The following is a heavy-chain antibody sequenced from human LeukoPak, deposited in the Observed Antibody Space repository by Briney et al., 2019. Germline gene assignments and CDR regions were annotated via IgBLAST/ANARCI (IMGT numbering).Heavy chain of an antibody. Sequence: GASVKVSCKASGYTFTNYYMHWVRQAPGQGLEWMGWMNPNSGATNYAQKFQGRVTMTRDTSISTAYMELSRLTSDDTALYYCAPLTGDLPPDSWGQGTLVTVSS. CDR2: MNPNSGAT. V-gene: IGHV1-2*02. D-gene: IGHD7-27*01. J-gene: IGHJ4*02. CDR1: GYTFTNYY. CDR3: APLTGDLPPDS.